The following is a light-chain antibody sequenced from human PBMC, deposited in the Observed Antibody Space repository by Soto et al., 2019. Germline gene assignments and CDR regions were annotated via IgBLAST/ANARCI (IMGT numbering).Light chain of an antibody. V-gene: IGLV2-14*01. J-gene: IGLJ1*01. CDR2: QVT. Sequence: QSVLTQPASVSGSLGQSITFSCTGTTRDIAGYNYISWYQQLPGKAPKLMIYQVTIRPSGVPDRFSGSKSGTSASLAISGLQSEDESDYYCAPWDDSLNGYVFXTGTKVTVL. CDR3: APWDDSLNGYV. CDR1: TRDIAGYNY.